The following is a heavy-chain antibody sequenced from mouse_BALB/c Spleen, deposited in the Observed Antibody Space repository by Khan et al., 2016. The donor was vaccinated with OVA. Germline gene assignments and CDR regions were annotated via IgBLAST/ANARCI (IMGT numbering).Heavy chain of an antibody. CDR1: GYSITSDYA. Sequence: EVELVESGPGLVKPSQSLSLTCTVTGYSITSDYAWNWIRQFPGNKLEWMGYISYSGNTKYNPSLKSRISITRDTSKNQFFLQLNFVTIEDTATXYCARNQGGDFDYWGEGTTLTVSS. D-gene: IGHD3-2*02. J-gene: IGHJ2*01. CDR2: ISYSGNT. V-gene: IGHV3-2*02. CDR3: ARNQGGDFDY.